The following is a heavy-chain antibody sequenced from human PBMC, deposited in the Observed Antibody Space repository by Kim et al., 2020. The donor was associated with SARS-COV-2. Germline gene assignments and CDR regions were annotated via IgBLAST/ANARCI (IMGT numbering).Heavy chain of an antibody. CDR2: GNTK. CDR3: EGYYYGMDV. J-gene: IGHJ6*02. Sequence: GNTKTDADSVKGRFTISRDSATNTRYLQMNSLRAEDTAVYYCEGYYYGMDVWGQGTTVTVSS. V-gene: IGHV3-74*01.